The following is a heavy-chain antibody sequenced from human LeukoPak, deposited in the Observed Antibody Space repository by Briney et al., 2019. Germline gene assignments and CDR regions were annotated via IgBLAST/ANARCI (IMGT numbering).Heavy chain of an antibody. V-gene: IGHV4-39*01. CDR3: ATQLDQYSSEGPTDY. CDR2: IYYSGST. Sequence: PSETLSLTCTVSGGSISSSSYYWGWIRQPPGKGLEWIGSIYYSGSTYYNPSLKSRVTISVDTSKNQFSLKLSSVTAADPAVYYCATQLDQYSSEGPTDYWGQGTLVTVSS. J-gene: IGHJ4*02. D-gene: IGHD6-19*01. CDR1: GGSISSSSYY.